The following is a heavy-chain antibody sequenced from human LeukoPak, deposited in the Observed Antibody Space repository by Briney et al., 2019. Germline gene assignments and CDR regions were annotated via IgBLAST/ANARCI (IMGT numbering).Heavy chain of an antibody. CDR1: GGSISSSSYY. Sequence: PSETLSLTCTVSGGSISSSSYYWGWIRQPPGKGLEWIGSIYYSGSTYYNPSLKSRVTISVDTSKNQFSLKLSSVTAADTAVYYCARLSDYGDYEGNFDYWGQGTLVTVSS. CDR3: ARLSDYGDYEGNFDY. D-gene: IGHD4-17*01. J-gene: IGHJ4*02. CDR2: IYYSGST. V-gene: IGHV4-39*01.